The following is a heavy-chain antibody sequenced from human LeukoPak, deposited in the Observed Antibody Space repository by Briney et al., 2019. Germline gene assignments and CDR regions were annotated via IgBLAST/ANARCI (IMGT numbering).Heavy chain of an antibody. CDR1: GGSISSGGYS. J-gene: IGHJ6*02. V-gene: IGHV4-30-2*01. CDR2: IYHSGST. D-gene: IGHD2-2*01. Sequence: SQTLSLTCAVSGGSISSGGYSWSWIRQPLGKGLEWIGYIYHSGSTYYNPSLKSRVTISVDRSKNQFSLKLSSVTAADTAVYYCARSPRVPAAPYYYYGMDVWGQGTTVTVSS. CDR3: ARSPRVPAAPYYYYGMDV.